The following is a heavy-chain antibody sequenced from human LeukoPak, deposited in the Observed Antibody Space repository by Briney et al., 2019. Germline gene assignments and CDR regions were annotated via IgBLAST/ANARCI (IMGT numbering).Heavy chain of an antibody. Sequence: PSETLSLTCAVYGGSFSGYYWSWIRQPPGKGLEWIGGINHSGSTNYNPSLKSRVTISVDTSKNQFSLKLSSVTAADTAVYYCARQPITIFGVVTQSGSGYYYMDVWGKGTTVTVSS. CDR1: GGSFSGYY. CDR2: INHSGST. D-gene: IGHD3-3*01. J-gene: IGHJ6*03. V-gene: IGHV4-34*01. CDR3: ARQPITIFGVVTQSGSGYYYMDV.